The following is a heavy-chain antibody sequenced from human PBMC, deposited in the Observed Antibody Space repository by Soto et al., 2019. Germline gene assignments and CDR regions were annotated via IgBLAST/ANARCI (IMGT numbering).Heavy chain of an antibody. J-gene: IGHJ4*01. CDR3: TTDPYIASIIVRFDY. Sequence: PGRPLRLSCEAPGITFSNAWINCVRQAPGKWLEWVGRVKSKNDGGTTDFAAPVKGRFAISRDDSKNMVYLEMNSLQTEDTAIYCCTTDPYIASIIVRFDYWGHGTLVTVSS. V-gene: IGHV3-15*07. CDR1: GITFSNAW. D-gene: IGHD2-21*01. CDR2: VKSKNDGGTT.